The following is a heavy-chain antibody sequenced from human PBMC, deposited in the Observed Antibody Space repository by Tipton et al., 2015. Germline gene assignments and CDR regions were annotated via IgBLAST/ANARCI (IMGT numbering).Heavy chain of an antibody. CDR1: GFIFNNYA. J-gene: IGHJ4*02. D-gene: IGHD3-22*01. CDR2: ISGSGGTT. V-gene: IGHV3-23*01. CDR3: VKDRSYDSSGYIPY. Sequence: SLRLSCAASGFIFNNYAMNWVRQAPGKGLEWVSAISGSGGTTYYADSVKGRFTISRDNSKNTLYLQMNTLRVEDTAVYHCVKDRSYDSSGYIPYWGQGTLVTVSS.